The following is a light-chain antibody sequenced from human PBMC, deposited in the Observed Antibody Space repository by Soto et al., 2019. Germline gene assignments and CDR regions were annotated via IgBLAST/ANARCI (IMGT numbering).Light chain of an antibody. CDR3: QQYNNWPLT. V-gene: IGKV3-15*01. J-gene: IGKJ3*01. CDR1: QTVNSN. CDR2: GAS. Sequence: EIVMTQSPATLSVSPGERATLSCRASQTVNSNLAWYQQKPGQAPRLLIYGASTRATDIPARFSGSGSGTEFTLAINSLQSEDFAVYYCQQYNNWPLTFGPGTRWIS.